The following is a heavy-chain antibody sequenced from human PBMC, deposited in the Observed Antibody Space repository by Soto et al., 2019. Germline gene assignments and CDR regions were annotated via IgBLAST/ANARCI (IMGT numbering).Heavy chain of an antibody. CDR2: ISSSSSYI. Sequence: VGSLRLSCAASGFTFSSYSMNWVRQAPGKGLEWVSSISSSSSYIYYADSVKGRFTISRDNAKNSLYLQMNSLRAEDTAVYYCARVQRSVYYDILTGYYDAFDIWGQGTMVTVSS. CDR1: GFTFSSYS. D-gene: IGHD3-9*01. CDR3: ARVQRSVYYDILTGYYDAFDI. J-gene: IGHJ3*02. V-gene: IGHV3-21*01.